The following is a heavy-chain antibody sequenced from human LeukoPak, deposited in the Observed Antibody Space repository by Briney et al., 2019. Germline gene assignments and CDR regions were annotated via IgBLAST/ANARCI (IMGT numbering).Heavy chain of an antibody. V-gene: IGHV1-69*05. J-gene: IGHJ6*03. CDR3: ARGDIVATSYMDV. Sequence: SVKVSCKASGGTFSSYAISWVRQAPGQGLEWMGRIIPIFGTANYAQKFQGRVTITTAESTSTAYMELSSLRSEDTAVYYCARGDIVATSYMDVWGKGTTVTVSS. D-gene: IGHD5-12*01. CDR1: GGTFSSYA. CDR2: IIPIFGTA.